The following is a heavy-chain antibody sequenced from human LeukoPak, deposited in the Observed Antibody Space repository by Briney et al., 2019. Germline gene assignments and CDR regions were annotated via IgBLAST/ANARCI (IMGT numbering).Heavy chain of an antibody. Sequence: SETLSLTCTVSGGSISSYYWSWIRQPPGEGLEWIGYIYYSGSTNYNPSLKSRVTISVDTSKNQFSLKLSSVTAADTAVYYCANYGSGGGFDYWGQGTLVTVSS. J-gene: IGHJ4*02. CDR2: IYYSGST. D-gene: IGHD3-10*01. CDR3: ANYGSGGGFDY. CDR1: GGSISSYY. V-gene: IGHV4-59*01.